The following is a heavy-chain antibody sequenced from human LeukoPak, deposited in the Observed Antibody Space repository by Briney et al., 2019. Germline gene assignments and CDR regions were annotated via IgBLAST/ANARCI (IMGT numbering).Heavy chain of an antibody. CDR2: ISSSSSYI. D-gene: IGHD3-10*01. V-gene: IGHV3-21*04. Sequence: GGSLRLSCAASGFTFSSYSMNWVRQAPGKGLEWVSSISSSSSYIYYADSVKGRFTISRDNAKNSLYLQMNSLRAEDTAVYYCARDSSKATDYYGSGSYPNYWGQGTLVTVSS. CDR1: GFTFSSYS. J-gene: IGHJ4*02. CDR3: ARDSSKATDYYGSGSYPNY.